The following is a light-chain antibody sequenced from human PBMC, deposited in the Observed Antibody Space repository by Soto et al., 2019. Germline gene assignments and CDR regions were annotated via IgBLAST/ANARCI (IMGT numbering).Light chain of an antibody. J-gene: IGLJ1*01. CDR3: SSYTITSTYV. CDR1: SGDVGGYNY. V-gene: IGLV2-14*01. Sequence: QSVLTQPASVSGSPGQSITIFCTGTSGDVGGYNYVSWYQQHPGKAPKLMIYEVSDRPSGVSNRFSGSKSGNTASLTISGLQAEDEADYYCSSYTITSTYVFGTGTKVTVL. CDR2: EVS.